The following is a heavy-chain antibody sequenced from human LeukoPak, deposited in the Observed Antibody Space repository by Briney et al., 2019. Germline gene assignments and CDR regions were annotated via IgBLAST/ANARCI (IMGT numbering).Heavy chain of an antibody. Sequence: ASVKVSCKVSGYTLTELSMHWVRQAPGKGLEWMGGFDPEDGETIYAQKFQGRVTMTEDTSTDTAYMELSSLRSEDTAVYYCALGHHYGDYVGAFDIWGQGTMVTVSS. CDR3: ALGHHYGDYVGAFDI. D-gene: IGHD4-17*01. J-gene: IGHJ3*02. CDR1: GYTLTELS. CDR2: FDPEDGET. V-gene: IGHV1-24*01.